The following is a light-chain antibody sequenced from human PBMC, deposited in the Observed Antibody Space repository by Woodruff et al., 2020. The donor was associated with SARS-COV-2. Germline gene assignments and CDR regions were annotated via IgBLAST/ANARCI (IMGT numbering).Light chain of an antibody. CDR2: HAS. Sequence: LLIYHASNRATGIPARFSGSGSGTAFTLTISRLEPEDFAVYYCQQRGTFGQGTKVEIK. J-gene: IGKJ1*01. V-gene: IGKV3-11*01. CDR3: QQRGT.